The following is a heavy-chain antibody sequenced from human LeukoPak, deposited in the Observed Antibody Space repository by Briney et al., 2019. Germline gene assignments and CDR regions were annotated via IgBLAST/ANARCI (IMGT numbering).Heavy chain of an antibody. CDR2: IYYSGST. Sequence: PSETLSLTCTVSGGSISSYYWSWIRQPPGKGLEWIGYIYYSGSTNYNPSLKSRVTISVDTSKNQFSLKLSSVTAADTAVYYCARVSSWYVYYYYGMDAWGQGTTVTVSS. D-gene: IGHD6-13*01. J-gene: IGHJ6*02. CDR3: ARVSSWYVYYYYGMDA. CDR1: GGSISSYY. V-gene: IGHV4-59*01.